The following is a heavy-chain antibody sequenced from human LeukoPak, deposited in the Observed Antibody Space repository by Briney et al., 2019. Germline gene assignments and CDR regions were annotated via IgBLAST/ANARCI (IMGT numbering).Heavy chain of an antibody. CDR1: GFTFSSYG. J-gene: IGHJ6*02. CDR3: ARDLRYYDSSGYYLRGMDV. D-gene: IGHD3-22*01. V-gene: IGHV3-33*01. CDR2: IWYDGSNK. Sequence: GGSLRLSCAASGFTFSSYGMHWVRQAPGKGLEWVAVIWYDGSNKYYADSVKGRFTISRDNSKNTLYLQMNSLRAEDTAVYYCARDLRYYDSSGYYLRGMDVWGQGTTVTVSS.